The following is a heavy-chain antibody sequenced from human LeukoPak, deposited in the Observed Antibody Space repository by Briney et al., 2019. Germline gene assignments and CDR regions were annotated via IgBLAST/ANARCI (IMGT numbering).Heavy chain of an antibody. CDR2: ISGRGNYI. V-gene: IGHV3-21*01. CDR3: AKDQGFDYYDSSGYYLDY. J-gene: IGHJ4*02. Sequence: GGCLRPSCAASGFTFSSHNMNWVRQAPGKGLEWVSSISGRGNYIFYADSVKGRFTISRDSAKNSLSLQMNSLRAEDTAVYYCAKDQGFDYYDSSGYYLDYWGQGTLVPVSS. CDR1: GFTFSSHN. D-gene: IGHD3-22*01.